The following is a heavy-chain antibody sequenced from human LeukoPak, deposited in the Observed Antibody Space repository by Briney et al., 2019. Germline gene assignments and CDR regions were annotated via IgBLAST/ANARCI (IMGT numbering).Heavy chain of an antibody. V-gene: IGHV4-59*01. CDR3: ARGGYDSSGYYPHFDY. CDR1: GGSISSYY. Sequence: SETLSLTCTVSGGSISSYYWSWIRQPPGKGLEWIGYIYYSGSTNYNPSLKSRVTISVDTSKNQFSLKLSSLTAADTAVYYCARGGYDSSGYYPHFDYWGQGTLVTVSS. D-gene: IGHD3-22*01. J-gene: IGHJ4*02. CDR2: IYYSGST.